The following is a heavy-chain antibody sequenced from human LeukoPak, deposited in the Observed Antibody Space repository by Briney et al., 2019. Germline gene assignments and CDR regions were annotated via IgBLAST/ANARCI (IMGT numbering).Heavy chain of an antibody. CDR2: ISSSSSTI. CDR1: GFTFSSYS. Sequence: GESLKISCAASGFTFSSYSMNWVRQAPGKGLEWVSYISSSSSTIYYADSVKGRFTISRDNAKNSLYLQMNSLRDEDTAVYYCAREAAGTFDYWGQGTLVTVSS. V-gene: IGHV3-48*02. J-gene: IGHJ4*02. CDR3: AREAAGTFDY. D-gene: IGHD2-15*01.